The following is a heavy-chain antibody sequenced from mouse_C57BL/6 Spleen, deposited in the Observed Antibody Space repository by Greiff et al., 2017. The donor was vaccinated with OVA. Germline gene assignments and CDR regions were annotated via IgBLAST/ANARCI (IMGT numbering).Heavy chain of an antibody. D-gene: IGHD2-4*01. V-gene: IGHV10-1*01. CDR2: IRSKSNNYAT. CDR1: GFSFNTYA. CDR3: VREYDYDPYYYAMDY. Sequence: GGGLVQPKGSLKLSCAASGFSFNTYAMNWVRQAPGKGLEWVARIRSKSNNYATYYADSVKDRFTISRDDSESMLYLQMNNLKTEDTAMYYCVREYDYDPYYYAMDYWGQGTSVTVSS. J-gene: IGHJ4*01.